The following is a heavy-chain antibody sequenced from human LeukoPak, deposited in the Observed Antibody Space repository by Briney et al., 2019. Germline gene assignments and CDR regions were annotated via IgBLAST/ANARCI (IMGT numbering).Heavy chain of an antibody. CDR2: IYPGDSDT. CDR1: GYSFTSYW. J-gene: IGHJ4*02. CDR3: ARHIGLTTRYFDS. V-gene: IGHV5-51*01. D-gene: IGHD4/OR15-4a*01. Sequence: GESLKISCKGSGYSFTSYWIGWVRQMPGKGLEWMGMIYPGDSDTRYSPSFQGRVTISADTSITTAYLQWSGLKASDTAMYYCARHIGLTTRYFDSWGQGTLVTVSS.